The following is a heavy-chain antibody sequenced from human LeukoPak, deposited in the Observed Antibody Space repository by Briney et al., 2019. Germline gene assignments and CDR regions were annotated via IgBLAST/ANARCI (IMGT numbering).Heavy chain of an antibody. Sequence: PGGSLRLSCAASGFTFSSYSMNWVRQAPGKGLEWVSSISSSSSYIYYADSVKGRFTISRDNAKNSLYLQMNSLRAEDTAVYYCARDRASRGRVRAFDIWGQGTMVTVSS. CDR1: GFTFSSYS. CDR2: ISSSSSYI. CDR3: ARDRASRGRVRAFDI. V-gene: IGHV3-21*01. J-gene: IGHJ3*02. D-gene: IGHD1-26*01.